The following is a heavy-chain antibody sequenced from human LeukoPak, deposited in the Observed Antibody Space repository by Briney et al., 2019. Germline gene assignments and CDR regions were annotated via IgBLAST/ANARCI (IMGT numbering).Heavy chain of an antibody. D-gene: IGHD3-22*01. Sequence: GRSLRLSCAASGFTFSSYGMHWVRQAPGKGLGWVAVIWYDGSNKYYADSVKGRFTISRDNSKNTLYLQMNSLRAEDTAVYYCARDPSPYYYDSSENAFDIWGQGTMVTVSS. CDR3: ARDPSPYYYDSSENAFDI. V-gene: IGHV3-33*01. CDR2: IWYDGSNK. CDR1: GFTFSSYG. J-gene: IGHJ3*02.